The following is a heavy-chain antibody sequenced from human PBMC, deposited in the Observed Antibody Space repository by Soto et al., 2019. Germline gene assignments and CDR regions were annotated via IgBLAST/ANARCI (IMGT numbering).Heavy chain of an antibody. V-gene: IGHV5-51*01. CDR2: IYPGDSDT. J-gene: IGHJ6*02. D-gene: IGHD2-8*01. CDR3: ARQGSNGAYYYYGMDV. CDR1: GKSCSSYL. Sequence: PXESLKVSWKCFGKSCSSYLIALVLQRPGKGLEWMGIIYPGDSDTRYSPSFQGQVTFSVDKSNSTAYLQWSSLKASDTAISYCARQGSNGAYYYYGMDVWGQGTTVTVSS.